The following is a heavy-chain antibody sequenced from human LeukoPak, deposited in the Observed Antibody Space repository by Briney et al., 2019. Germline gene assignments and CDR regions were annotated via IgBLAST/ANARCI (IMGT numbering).Heavy chain of an antibody. Sequence: GESLKISCKGSGYSFTSYWIGWVRQMPGKGLERMGIIYPGDSDTRYSPSFQGQVTISADKSISTAYLQWSSLKASDTAMYYCARQSPYTNYYDSSGYYSPFDYWGQGTLVTVSS. CDR1: GYSFTSYW. D-gene: IGHD3-22*01. CDR2: IYPGDSDT. CDR3: ARQSPYTNYYDSSGYYSPFDY. J-gene: IGHJ4*02. V-gene: IGHV5-51*01.